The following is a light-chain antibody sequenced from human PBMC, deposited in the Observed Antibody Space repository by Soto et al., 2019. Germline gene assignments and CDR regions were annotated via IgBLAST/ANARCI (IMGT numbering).Light chain of an antibody. J-gene: IGKJ2*01. V-gene: IGKV3-20*01. Sequence: EIVLTQSPGTLSLSPGERATLPCRASQSVSNSYLAWYQQKPGQAPRLLTYGASNRATGIPDRFSGSGSGTDFTLTISRLEPEDFAVYYCQQYGTSLYTFGQGTKLEIK. CDR1: QSVSNSY. CDR3: QQYGTSLYT. CDR2: GAS.